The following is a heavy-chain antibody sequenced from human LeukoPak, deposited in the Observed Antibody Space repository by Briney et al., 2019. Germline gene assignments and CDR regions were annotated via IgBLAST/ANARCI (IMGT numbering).Heavy chain of an antibody. V-gene: IGHV3-7*01. J-gene: IGHJ4*02. CDR1: GFTFSNFW. CDR2: IKQDETEK. Sequence: GGSLRLSCTASGFTFSNFWMGWVRQAPGKGLEWVANIKQDETEKFYLGSVKGRFTISRDNAKNSLFLQMDSLRPEDTAVYYCVRSLRSADFWGQGTLVTVSS. CDR3: VRSLRSADF.